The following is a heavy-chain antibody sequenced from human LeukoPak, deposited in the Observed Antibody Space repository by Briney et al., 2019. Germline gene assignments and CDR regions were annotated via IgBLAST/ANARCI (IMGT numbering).Heavy chain of an antibody. D-gene: IGHD5-18*01. CDR1: GGSISSRNYY. J-gene: IGHJ4*02. CDR2: IYYSGST. CDR3: ARDLESFGYSYGYY. V-gene: IGHV4-39*02. Sequence: SETLSLTCTVSGGSISSRNYYWGWIRQPPGKGLEWIGTIYYSGSTYYNPSLKSRVTISVDTSKNQFSLKLNSVTAADTAVYYCARDLESFGYSYGYYWGQGTLVTVSS.